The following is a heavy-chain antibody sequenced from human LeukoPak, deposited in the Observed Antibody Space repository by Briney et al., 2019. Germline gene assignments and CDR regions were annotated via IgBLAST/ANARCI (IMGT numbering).Heavy chain of an antibody. CDR1: GYTFTGDY. V-gene: IGHV1-2*02. CDR2: INPDSGGT. J-gene: IGHJ4*02. CDR3: ARPVGSYLYFFDY. D-gene: IGHD3-10*01. Sequence: ASVKVSCKASGYTFTGDYMHWVRQAPGQGLEWMGWINPDSGGTNYAQKFQGRVTMTRDTSISTAYMELSRLLSDDTAVYYCARPVGSYLYFFDYWGQGTLVTVSS.